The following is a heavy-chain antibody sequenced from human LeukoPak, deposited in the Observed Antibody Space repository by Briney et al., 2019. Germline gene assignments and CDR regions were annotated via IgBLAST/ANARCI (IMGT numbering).Heavy chain of an antibody. CDR1: GFTFSSYW. J-gene: IGHJ2*01. D-gene: IGHD3-10*01. V-gene: IGHV3-7*01. Sequence: GGSLRLSCAASGFTFSSYWMSWVRQAPGKGLEWVANINQDGSTKYYVDSVKGRFTISRDNAKNSLYPQMNSLRAEDTAVYYCASPNYYGSGPFDLWGRGTLVTVSS. CDR3: ASPNYYGSGPFDL. CDR2: INQDGSTK.